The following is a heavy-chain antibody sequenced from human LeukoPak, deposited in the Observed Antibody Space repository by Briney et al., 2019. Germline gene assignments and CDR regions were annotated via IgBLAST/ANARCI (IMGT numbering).Heavy chain of an antibody. D-gene: IGHD3-10*01. CDR1: GFTFSSYA. Sequence: PGGSLRLSCAASGFTFSSYAMSWVRQPPGKGLGWVSAISGSGGSTYYADSVKGRFTISRDNSKNTLYLQMNRLRAEDTAVYYCAKFGGSGSYLPPHWGQGTLVTVSS. V-gene: IGHV3-23*01. J-gene: IGHJ4*02. CDR2: ISGSGGST. CDR3: AKFGGSGSYLPPH.